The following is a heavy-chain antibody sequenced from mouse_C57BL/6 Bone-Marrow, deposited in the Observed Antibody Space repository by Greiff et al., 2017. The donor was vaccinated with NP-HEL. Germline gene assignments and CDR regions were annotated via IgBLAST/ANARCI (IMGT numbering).Heavy chain of an antibody. Sequence: EVQLQQSGAELVRPGASVKLSCTASGFNIKDYYMHWVKQRPEQGLEWIGRIDPEDGDTEYAPKFQGKATMTADTSSNTAYLQLSSLTSEDTAFYYCTTDYGSSYPFAYWGQGTLVTVSA. J-gene: IGHJ3*01. V-gene: IGHV14-1*01. CDR2: IDPEDGDT. CDR1: GFNIKDYY. D-gene: IGHD1-1*01. CDR3: TTDYGSSYPFAY.